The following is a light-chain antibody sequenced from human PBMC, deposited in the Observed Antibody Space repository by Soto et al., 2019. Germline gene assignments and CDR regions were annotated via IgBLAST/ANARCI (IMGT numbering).Light chain of an antibody. J-gene: IGLJ3*02. CDR3: GSYVDTDTWV. CDR2: GVS. V-gene: IGLV2-11*01. Sequence: QSVLTQPRSVSGSPGQSVTISCTGTNSDVGGYNYVSWYQQYPGKAPKLMISGVSERPSGVPDRFSGSKSGNTASLTISGLQAEDEADYYCGSYVDTDTWVFGGGTKLTVL. CDR1: NSDVGGYNY.